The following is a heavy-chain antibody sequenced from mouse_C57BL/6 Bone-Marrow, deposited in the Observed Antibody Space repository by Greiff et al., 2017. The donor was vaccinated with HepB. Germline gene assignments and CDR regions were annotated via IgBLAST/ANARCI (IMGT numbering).Heavy chain of an antibody. CDR2: IDPETGGT. J-gene: IGHJ2*01. D-gene: IGHD1-1*01. Sequence: SGAELVRPGASVTLSCKASGYTFTDYEMHWVKQTPVHGLEWIGAIDPETGGTAYNQKFKGKAILTADKSSSTAYMELRSLTSEDSAVYYCTRPHTLREYFDYWGQGTTLTVSS. CDR3: TRPHTLREYFDY. V-gene: IGHV1-15*01. CDR1: GYTFTDYE.